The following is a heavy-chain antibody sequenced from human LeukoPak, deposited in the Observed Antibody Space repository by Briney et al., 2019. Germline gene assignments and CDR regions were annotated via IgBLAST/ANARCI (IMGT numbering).Heavy chain of an antibody. J-gene: IGHJ4*02. D-gene: IGHD4-17*01. CDR2: IIPIFGTA. CDR1: GGTLSSYA. V-gene: IGHV1-69*13. Sequence: ASVKVSCKASGGTLSSYAISWVRQAPGQGLEWMGGIIPIFGTANYAQKFQGRVTITADESTSTAYMELSSLRSEDTAVYYCARDHYGGGNDYWGQGTLVTVSS. CDR3: ARDHYGGGNDY.